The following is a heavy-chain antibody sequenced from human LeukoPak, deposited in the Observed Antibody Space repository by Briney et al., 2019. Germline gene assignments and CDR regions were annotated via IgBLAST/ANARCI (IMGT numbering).Heavy chain of an antibody. J-gene: IGHJ4*02. CDR1: GGSISSYY. D-gene: IGHD3-22*01. Sequence: SETLSLTCIVSGGSISSYYWSWIRQPPGKGLEWIAYIYYSGSTNYNPSLKSRVTISVDTSKNQFSLKLSSVTAADTAVYYCARAPYDSGGYYDYYFDYWGQGTLVTVSS. CDR2: IYYSGST. V-gene: IGHV4-59*08. CDR3: ARAPYDSGGYYDYYFDY.